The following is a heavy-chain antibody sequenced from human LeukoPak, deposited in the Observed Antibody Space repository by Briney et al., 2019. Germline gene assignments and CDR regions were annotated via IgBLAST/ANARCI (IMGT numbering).Heavy chain of an antibody. CDR1: GFTFSSYS. CDR3: AKVGDSTMVRGVLRFDP. CDR2: ISSSSSTI. D-gene: IGHD3-10*01. Sequence: GGSLRLSCAASGFTFSSYSMNWVRQAPGKGLEWVSYISSSSSTIYYADSVKGRFTISRDNAKNSLYLQMNSLRAEDTAVYYCAKVGDSTMVRGVLRFDPWGQGTLVTVSS. J-gene: IGHJ5*02. V-gene: IGHV3-48*01.